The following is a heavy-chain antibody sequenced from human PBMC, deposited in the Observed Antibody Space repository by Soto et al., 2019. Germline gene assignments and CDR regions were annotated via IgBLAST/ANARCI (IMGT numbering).Heavy chain of an antibody. CDR2: IRSKAYGGTT. Sequence: PGGSLRLSCTASGFTFGDYAMSWFRQAPGKGLEWVGFIRSKAYGGTTEYAASVKGRFTISRDDSKSIAYLQMNSLKTEDTAVYYCARVGAAINYFDYWGQGTQVTVSS. D-gene: IGHD2-2*02. CDR3: ARVGAAINYFDY. V-gene: IGHV3-49*03. J-gene: IGHJ4*02. CDR1: GFTFGDYA.